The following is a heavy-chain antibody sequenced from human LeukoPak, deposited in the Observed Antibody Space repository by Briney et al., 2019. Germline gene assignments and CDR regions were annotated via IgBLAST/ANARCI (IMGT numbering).Heavy chain of an antibody. J-gene: IGHJ4*02. CDR1: AFTFRSYG. CDR2: IRYHGSDK. V-gene: IGHV3-30*02. CDR3: AREAGYYDILTGYYFEGCYFDY. D-gene: IGHD3-9*01. Sequence: GGSLRLSCAASAFTFRSYGMHWVRQAPGKGLEWVAFIRYHGSDKYYADSVKDRFTISRDNAKNSLYLHMNSLRAEDTAVYYCAREAGYYDILTGYYFEGCYFDYWGQGTLVTVSS.